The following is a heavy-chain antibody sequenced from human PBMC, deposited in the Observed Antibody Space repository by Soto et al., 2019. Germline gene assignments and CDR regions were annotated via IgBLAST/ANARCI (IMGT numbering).Heavy chain of an antibody. CDR1: GGSISSGDYY. CDR2: IYYSGST. CDR3: ARIRFGYDSSVYDY. V-gene: IGHV4-30-4*01. D-gene: IGHD3-22*01. J-gene: IGHJ4*02. Sequence: SETLSLNCTVSGGSISSGDYYWSWIRQPPGKGLEWIGYIYYSGSTYYNPSLKSRVTISVDTSKNQFSLKLSSVTAADTAVYYCARIRFGYDSSVYDYWGQGTLVTVS.